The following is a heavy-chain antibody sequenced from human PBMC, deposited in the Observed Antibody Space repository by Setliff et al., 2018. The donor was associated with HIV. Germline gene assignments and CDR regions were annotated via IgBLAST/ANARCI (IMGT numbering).Heavy chain of an antibody. CDR3: AREATYYYDSSGYGDAFDI. D-gene: IGHD3-22*01. V-gene: IGHV4-34*01. Sequence: SETLSLTCAVYGGSFSGYYWSWIRQPPGKGLEWIGEINHSGSTNYNPSLKSRVTISVDTSKNQFSLKLSSVTAADTAVYYCAREATYYYDSSGYGDAFDIWGQGTMVT. CDR2: INHSGST. CDR1: GGSFSGYY. J-gene: IGHJ3*02.